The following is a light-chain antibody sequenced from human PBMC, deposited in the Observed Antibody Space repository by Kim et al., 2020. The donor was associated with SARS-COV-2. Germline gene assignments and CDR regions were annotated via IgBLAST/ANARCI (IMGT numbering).Light chain of an antibody. CDR2: WAS. CDR1: QGILSSSNSKNY. CDR3: QQYYGTPYT. V-gene: IGKV4-1*01. J-gene: IGKJ2*01. Sequence: DIVMTQSPDSLAVSLGERATINCKSSQGILSSSNSKNYLAWYQQKPGQPPKLLIYWASTRESGVPARFTGSGSGTDFTLTISSLLAEDVAVYYCQQYYGTPYTFGQGTKLEI.